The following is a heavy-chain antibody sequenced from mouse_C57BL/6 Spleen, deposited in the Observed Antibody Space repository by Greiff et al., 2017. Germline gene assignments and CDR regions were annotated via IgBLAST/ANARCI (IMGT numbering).Heavy chain of an antibody. CDR1: GFTFSDYG. Sequence: EVMLVESGGGLVKPGGSLKLSCAASGFTFSDYGMHWVRQAPEKGLEWVAYISSGSSTIDYADTVKGRFTISIDNAKNTLFLQKTSLRSEDTAMYYWASGGIYYDYGARHDAVDYWGQGTSVTVSS. D-gene: IGHD2-4*01. CDR3: ASGGIYYDYGARHDAVDY. V-gene: IGHV5-17*01. J-gene: IGHJ4*01. CDR2: ISSGSSTI.